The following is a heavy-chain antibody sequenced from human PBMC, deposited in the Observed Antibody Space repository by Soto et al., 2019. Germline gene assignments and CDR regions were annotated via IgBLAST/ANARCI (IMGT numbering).Heavy chain of an antibody. V-gene: IGHV4-4*07. CDR2: IYTSGST. Sequence: SETLSLTCTVSGGSISSYYWSWIRQPAGKGLEWIGRIYTSGSTNYNPSLKSRVTMSVDTSKNQFSLKLSSVTAADTAVYYCARDQPRYCSSTSCYRPFDYWVQGTLATVSS. CDR1: GGSISSYY. J-gene: IGHJ4*02. CDR3: ARDQPRYCSSTSCYRPFDY. D-gene: IGHD2-2*01.